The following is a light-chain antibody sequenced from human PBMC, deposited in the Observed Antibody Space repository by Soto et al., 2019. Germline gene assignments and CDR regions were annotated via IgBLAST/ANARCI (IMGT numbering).Light chain of an antibody. CDR3: VLLFSGEGV. CDR2: RTN. Sequence: QTVVTQEPSLTVSRGGTVTLTCALTTGAVTSDYYPNWFQRKPGQALRTLVYRTNNNHSWTPARFSGSLLGGKAALTLSGVQPEDEADYYCVLLFSGEGVFGGGTKVTV. V-gene: IGLV7-43*01. CDR1: TGAVTSDYY. J-gene: IGLJ3*02.